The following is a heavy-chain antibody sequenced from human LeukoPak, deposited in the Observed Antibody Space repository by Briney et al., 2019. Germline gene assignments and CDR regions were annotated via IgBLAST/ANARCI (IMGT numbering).Heavy chain of an antibody. J-gene: IGHJ3*02. V-gene: IGHV3-21*01. Sequence: GGSLRLSCAASGSTFTSYTMNWARQAPGKGLEWVSSISSTSTYIFYADSVKGRFTISRDNAKNSLYLQMNSLRAEDTAVYYCARDFLNTFDIWGQGTMVTVSS. CDR3: ARDFLNTFDI. CDR2: ISSTSTYI. D-gene: IGHD1/OR15-1a*01. CDR1: GSTFTSYT.